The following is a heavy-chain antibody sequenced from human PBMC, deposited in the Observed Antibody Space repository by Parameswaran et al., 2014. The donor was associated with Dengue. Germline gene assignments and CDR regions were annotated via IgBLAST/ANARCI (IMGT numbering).Heavy chain of an antibody. V-gene: IGHV1-2*04. Sequence: WVRQAPGQGLEWMGWINPNSGGTNYVQKFQGWVTMTRDTSISTAYMELSRLRSDDTAVYYCARVMKVSTPRDSSGYYRRQEDRAAFDIWGQGTMVTVSS. J-gene: IGHJ3*02. D-gene: IGHD3-22*01. CDR3: ARVMKVSTPRDSSGYYRRQEDRAAFDI. CDR2: INPNSGGT.